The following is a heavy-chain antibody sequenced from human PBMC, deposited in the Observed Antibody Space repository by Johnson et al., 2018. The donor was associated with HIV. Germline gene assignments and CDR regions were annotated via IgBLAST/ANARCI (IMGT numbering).Heavy chain of an antibody. V-gene: IGHV3-48*04. CDR2: ISSSRSTI. CDR1: GFTFSSYA. D-gene: IGHD3-10*01. Sequence: VQLVESGGGVVQPGRSLRLSCASSGFTFSSYAMSWVRQAPGKGLEWVSYISSSRSTIYYADSVKGRFTISRDNAKNSLYLQMNSLRAEDTAIYYCAKDRQPANYGAFDVWGQVTMVTVSS. CDR3: AKDRQPANYGAFDV. J-gene: IGHJ3*01.